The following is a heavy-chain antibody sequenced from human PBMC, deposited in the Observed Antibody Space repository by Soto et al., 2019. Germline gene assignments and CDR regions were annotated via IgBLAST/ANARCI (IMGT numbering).Heavy chain of an antibody. J-gene: IGHJ4*02. D-gene: IGHD3-3*01. CDR2: INHSGST. Sequence: QVQLQQWGAGLLKPSETLSLTCAVYGVSFSGYYWTWIRQPPGKGLEWIGAINHSGSTNYNPCRKRRVTISVDASKNQFSLRLSVVTAADTAVYCCARGERLYGACHFDYGGQGTLVTVAS. CDR3: ARGERLYGACHFDY. CDR1: GVSFSGYY. V-gene: IGHV4-34*01.